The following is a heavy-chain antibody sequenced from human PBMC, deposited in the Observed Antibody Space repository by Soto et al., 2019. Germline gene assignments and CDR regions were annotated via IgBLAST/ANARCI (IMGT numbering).Heavy chain of an antibody. V-gene: IGHV3-23*01. CDR3: AKQVTGTSRHFDY. CDR2: ISGSGGST. J-gene: IGHJ4*02. D-gene: IGHD1-7*01. CDR1: EFTFSSYA. Sequence: EVQLLESGGGLVQPGESLRLSCAASEFTFSSYAMTWVRQAPGKGLEWVSTISGSGGSTYYADSVKGRFTISRDNSKNTLYLQMNSLRAEDTAVYYCAKQVTGTSRHFDYWGQGTLVTVSS.